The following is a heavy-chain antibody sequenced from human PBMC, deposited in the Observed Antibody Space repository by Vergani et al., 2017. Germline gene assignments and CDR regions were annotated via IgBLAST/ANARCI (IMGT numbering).Heavy chain of an antibody. CDR2: IYYSGST. CDR3: ASPMVRGVCRDVFDV. CDR1: GGSISSSSYY. Sequence: QLQLQESGPGLVKPSETLSLTCTVSGGSISSSSYYWGWIRQPPGKGLEWIGSIYYSGSTYYNPSLKSRVTISVDTSKNQLSLKLSSVTAADADDYYCASPMVRGVCRDVFDVWGQGTMVTV. D-gene: IGHD3-10*01. V-gene: IGHV4-39*01. J-gene: IGHJ3*01.